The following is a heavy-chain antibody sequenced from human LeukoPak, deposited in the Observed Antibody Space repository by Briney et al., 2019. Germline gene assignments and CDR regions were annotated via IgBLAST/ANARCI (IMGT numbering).Heavy chain of an antibody. CDR1: GFTFSSYA. V-gene: IGHV3-23*01. Sequence: GGSLRLSCAASGFTFSSYAMSWVRQAPGKGLEWVSAISGSGGSTYYADSVKGRFTISRGNSKNTLYLQMNSLRAEDTAVYYCAKHLITMIEVSWAFDIWGQGTMVTVSS. CDR3: AKHLITMIEVSWAFDI. J-gene: IGHJ3*02. D-gene: IGHD3-22*01. CDR2: ISGSGGST.